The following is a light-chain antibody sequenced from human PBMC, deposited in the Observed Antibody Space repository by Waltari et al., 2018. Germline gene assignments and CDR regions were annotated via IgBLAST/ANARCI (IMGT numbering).Light chain of an antibody. CDR2: VAS. Sequence: EIVMTQSPATLSVSPGERATLSCRASQSVSSPLAWYQQKPGQAPRLLIHVASTRATGMPARVSGSGSGTEFTLTISSRQSEDFAVYYCQQYNDWPLTFGGGTKVEIK. V-gene: IGKV3-15*01. CDR1: QSVSSP. CDR3: QQYNDWPLT. J-gene: IGKJ4*01.